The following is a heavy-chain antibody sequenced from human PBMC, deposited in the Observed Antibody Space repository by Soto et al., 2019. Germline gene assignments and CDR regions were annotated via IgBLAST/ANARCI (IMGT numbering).Heavy chain of an antibody. CDR3: GRSADDYGYYINS. CDR2: INHSGNT. D-gene: IGHD4-17*01. J-gene: IGHJ4*02. CDR1: GYSISSGYY. V-gene: IGHV4-38-2*01. Sequence: PSETLSLTCGVSGYSISSGYYWGWSRQPPGKGLAWIGSINHSGNTYYKPSLRGRVTISLDTSKNQLSLKLSSVTAADTAVYYCGRSADDYGYYINSWGQGTLVTVSS.